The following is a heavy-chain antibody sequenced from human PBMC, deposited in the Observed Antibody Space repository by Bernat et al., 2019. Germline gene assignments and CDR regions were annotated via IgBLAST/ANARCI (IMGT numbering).Heavy chain of an antibody. D-gene: IGHD3-16*02. Sequence: EVQLVESGGGLVQPGGSLRLSCAASGFTFNTLWMYWVRQAPGKGLVWVSRINSDGSYTTYADSVKGRFTISRDNAKNTLYLQMNSLGAEDTAVYYCARGGVTFGRVIAQWGQGTLVTVSS. CDR3: ARGGVTFGRVIAQ. V-gene: IGHV3-74*01. CDR2: INSDGSYT. J-gene: IGHJ4*02. CDR1: GFTFNTLW.